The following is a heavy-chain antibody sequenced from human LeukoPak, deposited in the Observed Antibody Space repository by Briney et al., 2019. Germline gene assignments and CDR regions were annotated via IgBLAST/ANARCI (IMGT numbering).Heavy chain of an antibody. CDR1: GFTFSSYA. CDR3: ARDPYPGIAAAGTNFDY. Sequence: PGGSLRLSCAASGFTFSSYAMHWVRQAPGKGLEWVAVISYDGSNKYYADSVKGRFTISRDNSKNTLYLQMNSLRAEDTAVYYCARDPYPGIAAAGTNFDYWGQGTLVTVSP. D-gene: IGHD6-13*01. V-gene: IGHV3-30-3*01. J-gene: IGHJ4*02. CDR2: ISYDGSNK.